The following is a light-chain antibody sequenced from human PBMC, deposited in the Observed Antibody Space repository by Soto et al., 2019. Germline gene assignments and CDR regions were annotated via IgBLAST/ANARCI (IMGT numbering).Light chain of an antibody. J-gene: IGLJ1*01. CDR2: SNT. Sequence: QAVVTQPPSVSGAPGQRVTISCTGSSSNIGAYYDVHWYQQVPGTAPKLLIFSNTNRPSGVPDRFSGSKSGTSASLAITGLQAEDEADYYCQSYDTSLRDYVFGTGTQLTVL. V-gene: IGLV1-40*01. CDR3: QSYDTSLRDYV. CDR1: SSNIGAYYD.